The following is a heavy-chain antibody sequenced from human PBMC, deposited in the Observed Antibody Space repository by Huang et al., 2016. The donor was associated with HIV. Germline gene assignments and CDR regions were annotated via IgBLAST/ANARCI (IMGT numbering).Heavy chain of an antibody. CDR2: FNPEDGER. J-gene: IGHJ4*02. V-gene: IGHV1-24*01. D-gene: IGHD3-10*01. CDR1: GDTLTESS. Sequence: QVQLTQSGAEVKKPGASVTVSCKISGDTLTESSMHWVRQAPGKGLEWMGSFNPEDGERVYAQRFQGRVTMTEDTTTDTAYLELSSLRSEDTAVYYCATEGLWGEGNTLDYWGQGTLVTVSS. CDR3: ATEGLWGEGNTLDY.